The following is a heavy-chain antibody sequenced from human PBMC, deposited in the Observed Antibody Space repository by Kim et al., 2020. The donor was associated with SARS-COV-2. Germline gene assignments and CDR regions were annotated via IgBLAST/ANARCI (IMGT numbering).Heavy chain of an antibody. CDR3: ARGQDYYDSSGYPDYYFDY. D-gene: IGHD3-22*01. Sequence: GRFTITRDTAKYSLYLQMNSLRAEDTAVYYCARGQDYYDSSGYPDYYFDYWGQGTLVTVSS. V-gene: IGHV3-11*06. J-gene: IGHJ4*02.